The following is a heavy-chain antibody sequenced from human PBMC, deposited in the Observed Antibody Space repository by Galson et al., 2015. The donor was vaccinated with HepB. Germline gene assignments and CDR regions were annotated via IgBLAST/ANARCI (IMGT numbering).Heavy chain of an antibody. CDR1: GGTFSSYA. CDR2: IIPILGIA. D-gene: IGHD2-15*01. CDR3: ATNYCSGGSCNWFDP. V-gene: IGHV1-69*04. Sequence: SVKVSCKASGGTFSSYAISWVRQAPGQGLEWMGRIIPILGIANYAQKFQGRVTITADKSTSTAYMELRSLRSDDTAVYYCATNYCSGGSCNWFDPWSQGTLVTVSS. J-gene: IGHJ5*02.